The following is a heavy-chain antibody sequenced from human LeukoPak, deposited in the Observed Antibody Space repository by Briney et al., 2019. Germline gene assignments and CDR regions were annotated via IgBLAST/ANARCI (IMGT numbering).Heavy chain of an antibody. D-gene: IGHD4-17*01. J-gene: IGHJ4*02. Sequence: SETLSLTCTVSGISISSSNSYWSWIRQPAGKGLEWIGRIYTSGSTNYNPSLKSRVTISVDTSKNQFSLKLSSVTAADTAVYYCARVPTVTFFDYWGQGTLVTVSS. CDR3: ARVPTVTFFDY. V-gene: IGHV4-61*02. CDR1: GISISSSNSY. CDR2: IYTSGST.